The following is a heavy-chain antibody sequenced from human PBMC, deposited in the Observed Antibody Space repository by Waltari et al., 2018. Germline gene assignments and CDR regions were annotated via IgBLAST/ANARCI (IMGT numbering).Heavy chain of an antibody. J-gene: IGHJ4*02. CDR1: GFTFRPYG. V-gene: IGHV3-48*01. D-gene: IGHD1-26*01. Sequence: EVQLVESGGGLVQPGGSLRLSCAASGFTFRPYGMNWVRQAPGKGLEWVSHISGSGSPTYYADSVKGRFTISRDNAMNSLYLQMNSLRAEDTAVYYCAPLGASSLTLTAWGQGTLVTVSS. CDR3: APLGASSLTLTA. CDR2: ISGSGSPT.